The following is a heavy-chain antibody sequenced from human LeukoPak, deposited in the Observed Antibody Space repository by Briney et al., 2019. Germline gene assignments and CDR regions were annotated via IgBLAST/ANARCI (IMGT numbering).Heavy chain of an antibody. CDR1: GYTFTSYD. J-gene: IGHJ4*02. V-gene: IGHV1-8*01. D-gene: IGHD3-16*02. CDR3: ARYKFVWGSYRSDPGDY. Sequence: ASVKVSCKASGYTFTSYDINWVRQATGQGLEWMGWMNPNSGNTGYAQKFQGRVTMTRNTSISTAYMELSSLRSEDTAVYYCARYKFVWGSYRSDPGDYWGQGTLVTVPS. CDR2: MNPNSGNT.